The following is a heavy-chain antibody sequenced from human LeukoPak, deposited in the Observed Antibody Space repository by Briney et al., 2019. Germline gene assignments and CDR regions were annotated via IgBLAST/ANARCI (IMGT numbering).Heavy chain of an antibody. CDR2: IYYSGST. J-gene: IGHJ4*02. CDR1: GGSISSGNYY. CDR3: ARRLHYGSGSYYQFDY. Sequence: SETLSLTCTVSGGSISSGNYYWGWIRQPPGKGLEWIATIYYSGSTYYNPSLKSRVTISVDTSKNQFSLNLSSMTAADTAVYYCARRLHYGSGSYYQFDYWGQGTLVTVSS. V-gene: IGHV4-39*01. D-gene: IGHD3-10*01.